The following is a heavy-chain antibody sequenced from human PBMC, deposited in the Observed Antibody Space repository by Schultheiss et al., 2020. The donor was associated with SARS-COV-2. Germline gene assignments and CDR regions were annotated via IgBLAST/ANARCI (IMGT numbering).Heavy chain of an antibody. V-gene: IGHV4-34*01. D-gene: IGHD6-6*01. Sequence: SQTLSLTCAVYGGSFSGYYWSWIRQPPGKGLEWIGSIYYSGSTYYNPSLKSRVTISVDTSKNQFSLKLSSVTAADTAVYYCARDGGSSTYFFDYWGQGTLVTVSS. CDR1: GGSFSGYY. CDR3: ARDGGSSTYFFDY. CDR2: IYYSGST. J-gene: IGHJ4*02.